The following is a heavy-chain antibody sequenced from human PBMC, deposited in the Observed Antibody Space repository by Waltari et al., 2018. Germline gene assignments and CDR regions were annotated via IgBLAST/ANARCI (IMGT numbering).Heavy chain of an antibody. CDR1: GHTFSGDY. CDR2: ISPNRGTT. V-gene: IGHV1-2*06. CDR3: ARLPGYSSGWYDS. D-gene: IGHD6-19*01. Sequence: VHLVQSGAEVKAPGASVKVSCKASGHTFSGDYIHWVRQAPGQGLAWMGRISPNRGTTNYAQKFQGRVTMTTDTSTTTAYMELTSLGPDDTAVYFCARLPGYSSGWYDSWGQGTLVTVSS. J-gene: IGHJ5*01.